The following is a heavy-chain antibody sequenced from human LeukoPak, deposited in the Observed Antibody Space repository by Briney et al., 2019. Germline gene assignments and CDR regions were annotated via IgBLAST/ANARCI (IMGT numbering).Heavy chain of an antibody. J-gene: IGHJ5*02. CDR3: AKDLNGWSDVGGWFDP. CDR2: ITGSGGGT. D-gene: IGHD1-1*01. V-gene: IGHV3-23*01. Sequence: PGGSLRLSCAASGFTFSSYAMTWVRQAPGKGLEWVSTITGSGGGTYYADSVKGRFTISRDNSKNTLYLQMYSLRAEDTAVYYCAKDLNGWSDVGGWFDPWGQGTLVTVSS. CDR1: GFTFSSYA.